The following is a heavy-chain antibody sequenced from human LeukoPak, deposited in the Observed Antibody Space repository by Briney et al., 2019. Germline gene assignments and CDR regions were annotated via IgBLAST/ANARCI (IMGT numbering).Heavy chain of an antibody. V-gene: IGHV3-30*04. CDR1: GFTFSSYA. CDR2: ISYDGSNK. J-gene: IGHJ4*02. D-gene: IGHD7-27*01. Sequence: GGSLRLSCVVSGFTFSSYAMHWVRQVPGKGLEWVALISYDGSNKYYADSVKGRFTISRDDSKNTLSLQMNSLRVEDTATYYCARDLAWGAFDYWGQGTLVTVSS. CDR3: ARDLAWGAFDY.